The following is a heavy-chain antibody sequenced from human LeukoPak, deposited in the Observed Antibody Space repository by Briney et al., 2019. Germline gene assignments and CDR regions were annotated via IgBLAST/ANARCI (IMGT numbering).Heavy chain of an antibody. Sequence: PGGSLRLSCAASGFTFSSYGMHWVRQAPGKGLEWVAFIRYDGSNKYYADSVKGRFTISRDNSKNTLYLQMNSLRAEDTAVYYCAKVRRAETDYFDYWGQGTLVTVSS. CDR3: AKVRRAETDYFDY. D-gene: IGHD1-14*01. CDR2: IRYDGSNK. V-gene: IGHV3-30*02. CDR1: GFTFSSYG. J-gene: IGHJ4*02.